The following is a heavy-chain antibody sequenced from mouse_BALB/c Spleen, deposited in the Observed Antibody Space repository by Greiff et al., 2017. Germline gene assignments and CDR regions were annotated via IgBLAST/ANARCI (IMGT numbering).Heavy chain of an antibody. Sequence: DVHLVESGGGLVKPGGSLKLSCAASGFTFSSYAMSWVRQSPEKRLEWVAEISSGGSYTYYPDTVTGRFTISRDNAKNTLYLEMSSLRSEDTAMYYCARYYGYAMDYWGQGTSVTVSS. CDR3: ARYYGYAMDY. V-gene: IGHV5-9-4*01. J-gene: IGHJ4*01. CDR2: ISSGGSYT. CDR1: GFTFSSYA. D-gene: IGHD1-1*01.